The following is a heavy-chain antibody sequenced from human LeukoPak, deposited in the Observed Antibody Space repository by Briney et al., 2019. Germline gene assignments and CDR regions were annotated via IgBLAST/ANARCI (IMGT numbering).Heavy chain of an antibody. CDR2: IYYSGST. Sequence: SETLSLTCTVSGGSISSYYWSWIRQHPGKGLEWIGYIYYSGSTYYNPSLKSRVTISVDTSKNQFSLKLSSVTAADTAVYYCARAPPHPRITIFGVVIIPEFEGDYFDYWGQGTLVTVSS. CDR3: ARAPPHPRITIFGVVIIPEFEGDYFDY. D-gene: IGHD3-3*01. J-gene: IGHJ4*02. CDR1: GGSISSYY. V-gene: IGHV4-59*06.